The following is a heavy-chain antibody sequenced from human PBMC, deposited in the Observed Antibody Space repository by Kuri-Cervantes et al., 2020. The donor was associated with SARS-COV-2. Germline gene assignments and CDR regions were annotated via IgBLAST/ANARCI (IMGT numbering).Heavy chain of an antibody. D-gene: IGHD2-8*01. V-gene: IGHV4-59*12. CDR1: GGSISSYY. CDR3: ARTHAGLSPYYFDY. CDR2: IYYSGST. J-gene: IGHJ4*02. Sequence: ESLKISCTVSGGSISSYYWSWIRQPPGKGLEWIGYIYYSGSTNYNPSLKSRVTISVDTSKNQFSLKLSSVTAADTAVYYCARTHAGLSPYYFDYWGQGTLVTVSS.